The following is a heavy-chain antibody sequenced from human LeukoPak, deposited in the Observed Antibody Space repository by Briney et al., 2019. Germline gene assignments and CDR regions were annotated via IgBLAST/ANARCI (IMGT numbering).Heavy chain of an antibody. Sequence: GGSLRLSCAASGFTFSNAWMSWVRQAPGKGLEWVGRIKSKTDGGTTDYAAPVKGRFTISRDDSKNTLYLQMNSLKTEDTAVYYYTTENLIAAGYYFDYWGQGTLVTVSS. CDR1: GFTFSNAW. V-gene: IGHV3-15*01. CDR2: IKSKTDGGTT. CDR3: TTENLIAAGYYFDY. D-gene: IGHD6-13*01. J-gene: IGHJ4*02.